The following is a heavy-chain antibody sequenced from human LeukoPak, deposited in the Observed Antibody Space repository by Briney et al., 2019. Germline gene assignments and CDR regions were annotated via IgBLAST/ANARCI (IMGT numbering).Heavy chain of an antibody. CDR1: GFTFSDYY. D-gene: IGHD2-21*02. J-gene: IGHJ2*01. CDR3: ARMEGDRSEWYFDL. V-gene: IGHV3-11*01. Sequence: GGSLRLSCAASGFTFSDYYMSWIRQAPGKGLEWVSYISSSGSTVYYADSVKGRFTISRDNAKNSLYLQMNSLRAEDTAVYYCARMEGDRSEWYFDLWGRGTLVTVSS. CDR2: ISSSGSTV.